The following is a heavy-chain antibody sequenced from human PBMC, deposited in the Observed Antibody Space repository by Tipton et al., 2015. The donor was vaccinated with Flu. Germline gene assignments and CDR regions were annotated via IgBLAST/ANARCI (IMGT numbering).Heavy chain of an antibody. V-gene: IGHV3-7*01. Sequence: GSLRLSCVVSGFTFSSYWMSWVRQAPGKGLEWVANIKKDGSEKNYVDSVKGRFTISRDNAENSLYLQMNSLRAEDTAVYYCARELGKRGYNFSRWGQGTLVTVSS. CDR3: ARELGKRGYNFSR. CDR1: GFTFSSYW. CDR2: IKKDGSEK. J-gene: IGHJ4*02. D-gene: IGHD5-24*01.